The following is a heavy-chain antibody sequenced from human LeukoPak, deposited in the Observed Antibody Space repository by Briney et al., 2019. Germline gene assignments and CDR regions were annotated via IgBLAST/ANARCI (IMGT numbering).Heavy chain of an antibody. D-gene: IGHD3-10*01. CDR3: ARSDSGDVDY. CDR2: INTDGTST. V-gene: IGHV3-74*01. CDR1: GFTFSKYE. Sequence: PGGSLRLSCTASGFTFSKYEMNWVRQTPGKGLVWVSRINTDGTSTSYADSVKGRFTISRDNAKNTLYLQVNSLRAEDTALYFCARSDSGDVDYWGQGTLVTVSS. J-gene: IGHJ4*02.